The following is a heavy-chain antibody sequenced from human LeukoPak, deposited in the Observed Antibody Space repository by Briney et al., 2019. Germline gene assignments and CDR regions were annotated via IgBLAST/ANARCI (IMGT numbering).Heavy chain of an antibody. V-gene: IGHV1-69*13. CDR1: GGTFSSYA. J-gene: IGHJ4*02. CDR3: ASANSSSWSDFDY. CDR2: IIPIFGTT. D-gene: IGHD6-13*01. Sequence: ASVKVSCKASGGTFSSYAISWVRQAPGQGLEWMGGIIPIFGTTNYAQKFQGRVTITADESTSTVYMELSSLRSEDTAVYYCASANSSSWSDFDYWGQGTLATVSS.